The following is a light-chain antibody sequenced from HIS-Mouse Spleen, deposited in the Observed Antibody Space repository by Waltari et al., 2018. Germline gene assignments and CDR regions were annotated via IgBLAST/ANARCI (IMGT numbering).Light chain of an antibody. J-gene: IGLJ2*01. CDR2: QGS. CDR3: QAWDSSTVV. Sequence: SYELTQPPSVSVSPGQTASITCSGEKLGDKYACWYQQKPGQSPVLVIYQGSKRPSGIPERFSASNSGNTATLTISGTQAMDEADYYCQAWDSSTVVFGGGTKLTVL. CDR1: KLGDKY. V-gene: IGLV3-1*01.